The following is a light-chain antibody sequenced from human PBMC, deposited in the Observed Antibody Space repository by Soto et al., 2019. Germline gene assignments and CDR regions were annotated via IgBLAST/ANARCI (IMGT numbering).Light chain of an antibody. CDR3: QHYNSYSEA. CDR2: KVS. CDR1: QTISSW. J-gene: IGKJ1*01. V-gene: IGKV1-5*03. Sequence: DIQMTQSPSTLSGSVGDRVTITCRASQTISSWLAWYQQKPGKAPKLLIYKVSTLKSGVPSRFSGSGSGTEFTLTISSLQPEDFATYYCQHYNSYSEAFGQGTKVDIK.